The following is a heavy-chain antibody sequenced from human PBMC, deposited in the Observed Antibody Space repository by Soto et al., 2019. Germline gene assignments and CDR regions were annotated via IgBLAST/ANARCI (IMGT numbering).Heavy chain of an antibody. V-gene: IGHV1-2*04. J-gene: IGHJ6*02. CDR3: AVGRYSYGFRYYYGMDV. Sequence: ASVKVSCKASGYTFTGYYMHWVRQAPGQGLEWMGWINPNSGGTNYAQKFQGWVTMTRDTSISTAYMELSRLRSDDTAVYYCAVGRYSYGFRYYYGMDVWGQGTTVTVSS. D-gene: IGHD5-18*01. CDR1: GYTFTGYY. CDR2: INPNSGGT.